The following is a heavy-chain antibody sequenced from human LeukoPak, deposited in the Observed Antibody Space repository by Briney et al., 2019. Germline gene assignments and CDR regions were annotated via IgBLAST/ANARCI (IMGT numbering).Heavy chain of an antibody. J-gene: IGHJ4*02. CDR3: ASAPAEYYYGSGSYYNV. CDR1: GGTFSSYA. CDR2: IIPIFGTA. Sequence: SVKVSCKASGGTFSSYAISWVRQAPGQGLEWMGGIIPIFGTANYAQKFQGRVTITADESTSTAYMELSSLRSDDTAVYYCASAPAEYYYGSGSYYNVWGQGTLVTVSS. D-gene: IGHD3-10*01. V-gene: IGHV1-69*13.